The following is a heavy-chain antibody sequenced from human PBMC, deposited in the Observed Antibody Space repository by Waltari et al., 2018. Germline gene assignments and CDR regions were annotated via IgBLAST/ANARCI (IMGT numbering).Heavy chain of an antibody. CDR1: GFTISSYR. Sequence: EVQLVESGGGLVKPGGSLRLSCAASGFTISSYRMDWVRQAPGTGVDGVSYSTRSSRDIYYADSVKGRFTSARDNAKNSLYLQMNSLRAEDTAVYYCARGRWEQAIDYWGQGTLVTVSS. CDR2: STRSSRDI. CDR3: ARGRWEQAIDY. J-gene: IGHJ4*02. D-gene: IGHD1-26*01. V-gene: IGHV3-21*01.